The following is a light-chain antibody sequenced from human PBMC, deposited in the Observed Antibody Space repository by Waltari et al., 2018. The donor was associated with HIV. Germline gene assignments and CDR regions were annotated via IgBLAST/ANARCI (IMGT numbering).Light chain of an antibody. CDR1: SSDVGGYKY. CDR3: SSYAGAYTYV. J-gene: IGLJ1*01. CDR2: NVN. V-gene: IGLV2-11*01. Sequence: QSALTQPRSVSGSPGQSITISCTGTSSDVGGYKYVSWYQQPPGKSPKLIIYNVNKRPLGVPDRFSGSKSGNTAALTISGLQADDEADYYCSSYAGAYTYVFGSGTKVTVL.